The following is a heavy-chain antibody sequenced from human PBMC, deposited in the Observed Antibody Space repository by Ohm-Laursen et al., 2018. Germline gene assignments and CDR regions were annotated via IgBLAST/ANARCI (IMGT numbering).Heavy chain of an antibody. CDR2: INHSRST. J-gene: IGHJ4*02. CDR1: GGSFSGYY. CDR3: ARDVGNIGTLD. D-gene: IGHD2/OR15-2a*01. Sequence: SDTLSLTCAVYGGSFSGYYWNWIRQPPGKGLEWIGEINHSRSTKYNSSFKSRVTISVDTSKNQFSLKLSSVTAADTAVYYCARDVGNIGTLDWGQGTLVTVSS. V-gene: IGHV4-34*01.